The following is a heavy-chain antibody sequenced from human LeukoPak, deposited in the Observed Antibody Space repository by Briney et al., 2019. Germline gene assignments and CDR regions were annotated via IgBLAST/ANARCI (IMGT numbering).Heavy chain of an antibody. CDR3: AREHSGYDFPGRDYYYMDV. CDR2: IKQDGSEK. Sequence: GGSLRLSCAASGFTLSSYWMSWVRQAPGKGLEWVANIKQDGSEKYYVDSVKGRFTISRDNAKNSLYLQMNSLRAEDTAVYYCAREHSGYDFPGRDYYYMDVWGKGITVTVSS. CDR1: GFTLSSYW. V-gene: IGHV3-7*01. J-gene: IGHJ6*03. D-gene: IGHD5-12*01.